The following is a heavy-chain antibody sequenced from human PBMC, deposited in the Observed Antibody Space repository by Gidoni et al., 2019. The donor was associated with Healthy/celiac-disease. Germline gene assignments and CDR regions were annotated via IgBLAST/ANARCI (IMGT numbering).Heavy chain of an antibody. D-gene: IGHD2-15*01. CDR2: ISSSSSTI. Sequence: EVQLVESGGGLVQPGGSLSLSCSASGSPFSRSNMTWVRQAPGKGLEWVSYISSSSSTIYYADSVKGRFTISRDNAKNSLYLQMNSLRAEDTAVYYCARDLITVGGLTRFDYWGQGTLVTVSS. CDR1: GSPFSRSN. CDR3: ARDLITVGGLTRFDY. J-gene: IGHJ4*02. V-gene: IGHV3-48*01.